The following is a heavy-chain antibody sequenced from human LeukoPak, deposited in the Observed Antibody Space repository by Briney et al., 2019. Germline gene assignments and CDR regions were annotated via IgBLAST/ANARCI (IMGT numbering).Heavy chain of an antibody. CDR2: IAYDGSRA. Sequence: GGSLRLSCAGSGFTFGGYGMHWFRQTPGKGLEWVAVIAYDGSRAFNADSVKGRFTISRDNSKNTMSVQMDDLRAEDTAVYYCTRYNNDHFDYWGQGTLVTVSS. V-gene: IGHV3-33*01. D-gene: IGHD1-14*01. J-gene: IGHJ4*02. CDR3: TRYNNDHFDY. CDR1: GFTFGGYG.